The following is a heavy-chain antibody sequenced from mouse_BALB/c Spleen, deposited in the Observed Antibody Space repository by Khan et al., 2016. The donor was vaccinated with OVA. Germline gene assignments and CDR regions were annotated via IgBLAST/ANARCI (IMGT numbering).Heavy chain of an antibody. Sequence: VKLQESGAELAKPGASVKMSCKASGYTFTTYWMHWVKQRPGQGLEWIGYINPTSGFTDYNQKFKDKATLTADKSSSTAYMQLSSLKSDDSAVYYCARDRIDYWGQGTTLTVSS. CDR1: GYTFTTYW. J-gene: IGHJ2*01. V-gene: IGHV1-7*01. CDR3: ARDRIDY. CDR2: INPTSGFT.